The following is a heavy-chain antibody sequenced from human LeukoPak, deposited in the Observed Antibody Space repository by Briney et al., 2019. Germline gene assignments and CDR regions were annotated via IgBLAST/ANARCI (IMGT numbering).Heavy chain of an antibody. CDR1: VYTFTNYY. CDR3: ARDLPYYGSGSLFQH. V-gene: IGHV1-46*01. D-gene: IGHD3-10*01. Sequence: SVKLSCKATVYTFTNYYMHCLRQAPGQGLECIQIINPSGGSTSYAQKFQGRVTMTRDTSTSTVYMELSSLRSEDTAVYYCARDLPYYGSGSLFQHWGQGTLVTVSS. J-gene: IGHJ1*01. CDR2: INPSGGST.